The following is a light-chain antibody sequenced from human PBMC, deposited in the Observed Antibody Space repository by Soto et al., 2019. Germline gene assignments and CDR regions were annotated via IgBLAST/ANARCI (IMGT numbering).Light chain of an antibody. CDR2: EVS. CDR3: SSYTSSSTYV. Sequence: QPVLTQPASVSGSPGQSITISCTGTSSDVGGYNSVSWYQHHPGKVPKLMIYEVSYRPSGVSNRFSGSKSGSTATLTISGLQAEDEADYYCSSYTSSSTYVVGTGTKLTVL. J-gene: IGLJ1*01. V-gene: IGLV2-14*01. CDR1: SSDVGGYNS.